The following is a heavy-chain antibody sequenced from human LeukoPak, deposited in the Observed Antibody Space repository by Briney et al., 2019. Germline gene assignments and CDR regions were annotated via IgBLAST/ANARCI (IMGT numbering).Heavy chain of an antibody. J-gene: IGHJ4*02. CDR2: INQNGREK. CDR1: GLTFSTYW. Sequence: GGSLRLSCEVSGLTFSTYWMTWVRQAPGKGLEWVASINQNGREKYYVDSVRGRFTISRDNAKDSLYLQMNSLRDEDTAVYYCARSLGDDWGQGTLVTVSS. CDR3: ARSLGDD. D-gene: IGHD3-16*01. V-gene: IGHV3-7*01.